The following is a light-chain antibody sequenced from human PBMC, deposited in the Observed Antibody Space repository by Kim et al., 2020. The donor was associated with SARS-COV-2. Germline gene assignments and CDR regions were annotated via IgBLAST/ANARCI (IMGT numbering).Light chain of an antibody. V-gene: IGKV3-11*01. CDR1: QSVSPY. J-gene: IGKJ4*01. CDR2: DAS. CDR3: QLRTNWLT. Sequence: EIVLTQSPATLSLSPGESATLSCRASQSVSPYLAWYQQKPGQAPRLLIYDASKRATGIPARFSGSGSGTDFTLTISSLEPDDFAVYYCQLRTNWLTSGGGTKVDIK.